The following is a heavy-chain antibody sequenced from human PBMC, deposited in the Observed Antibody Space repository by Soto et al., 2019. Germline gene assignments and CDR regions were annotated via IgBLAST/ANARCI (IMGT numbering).Heavy chain of an antibody. CDR1: GGTFSSYA. CDR3: ASRSYGSGSPLYYGMDV. J-gene: IGHJ6*02. D-gene: IGHD3-10*01. Sequence: SVKVSCKASGGTFSSYAISWVRQAPGQGLEWMGGIIPIFGTANYAQKFQGRVTITADKSTSTAYMELSSLRSEDTAVYYCASRSYGSGSPLYYGMDVWGQGTTVTVSS. CDR2: IIPIFGTA. V-gene: IGHV1-69*06.